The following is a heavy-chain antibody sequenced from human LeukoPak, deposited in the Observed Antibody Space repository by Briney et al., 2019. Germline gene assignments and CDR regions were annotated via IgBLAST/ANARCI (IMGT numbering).Heavy chain of an antibody. V-gene: IGHV3-7*03. CDR2: IKEDGSER. CDR1: AFIFSGHW. J-gene: IGHJ3*01. Sequence: GGSLRLSCEGSAFIFSGHWMSWVRQTPGKGLEWVASIKEDGSERQYVDSVKGRFSISRDNTKGSLFLQLNSLRAEDTAVYYCARVVSGPNIGRDAFAVWARGTMVTVSS. CDR3: ARVVSGPNIGRDAFAV. D-gene: IGHD3-3*01.